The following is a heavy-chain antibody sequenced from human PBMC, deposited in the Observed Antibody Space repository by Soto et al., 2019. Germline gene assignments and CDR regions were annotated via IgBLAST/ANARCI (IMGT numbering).Heavy chain of an antibody. D-gene: IGHD2-2*01. J-gene: IGHJ4*02. V-gene: IGHV1-18*01. CDR2: ISTYTGNT. CDR1: GYTFTSYG. CDR3: ARGTHTNTY. Sequence: QVQLVQSGAEMKKPGASVKVSCKASGYTFTSYGITWVRQAPGQGLEWMGWISTYTGNTNYTQKLQGRITMTTDTSTTTAYMELRSLKSDDTSVYYCARGTHTNTYRGQGTLVTVSS.